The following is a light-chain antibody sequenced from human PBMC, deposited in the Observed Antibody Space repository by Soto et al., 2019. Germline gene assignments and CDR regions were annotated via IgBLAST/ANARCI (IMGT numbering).Light chain of an antibody. CDR3: QQYVNSPRT. CDR1: QSVSSSY. Sequence: EIVLTQSPGTLSLSPGERATLSCRASQSVSSSYLAWYQQKPGQAPRLLIYGASSRATGIPDRFSGSGSGTDFALTISRLEPEDFAVYYCQQYVNSPRTFGQGTKVEI. J-gene: IGKJ1*01. CDR2: GAS. V-gene: IGKV3-20*01.